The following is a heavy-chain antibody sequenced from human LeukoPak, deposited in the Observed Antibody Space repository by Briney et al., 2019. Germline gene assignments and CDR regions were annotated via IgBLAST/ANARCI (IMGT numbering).Heavy chain of an antibody. J-gene: IGHJ4*02. V-gene: IGHV4-59*08. D-gene: IGHD3-22*01. CDR3: ARHQSSDFRIIDY. CDR2: IYYTGSI. Sequence: SETLSLTCTVSGGSISGYCWSWLRQPPGKGLEWLGYIYYTGSINYNPSLMSRVTFSVDTSKNQFSLKLTSVTAADTAVYYCARHQSSDFRIIDYWGQGTLVTVSS. CDR1: GGSISGYC.